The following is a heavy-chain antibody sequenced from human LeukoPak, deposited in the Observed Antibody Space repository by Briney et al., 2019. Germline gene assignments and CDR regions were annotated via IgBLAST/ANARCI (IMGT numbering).Heavy chain of an antibody. J-gene: IGHJ4*02. CDR1: VYTFTGYY. CDR3: AIAAAGSDVDY. D-gene: IGHD6-13*01. Sequence: ASVTVSCKASVYTFTGYYMHWVRQAPGQGLEWMGWINPNSGGTNYAQKFQGRVTMTRDTSISTAYMELSRLRSDDTAVYYCAIAAAGSDVDYWGQGTLDTVSS. V-gene: IGHV1-2*02. CDR2: INPNSGGT.